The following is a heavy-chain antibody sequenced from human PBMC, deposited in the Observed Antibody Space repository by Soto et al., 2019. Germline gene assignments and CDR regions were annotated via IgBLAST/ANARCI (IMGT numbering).Heavy chain of an antibody. CDR3: ASLPERQTPETRRDYYYGMDV. CDR1: GDSFTSSW. V-gene: IGHV5-10-1*01. CDR2: IDPSDSYT. J-gene: IGHJ6*04. Sequence: GVPLKILCTGSGDSFTSSWISWVRQMPGKGLEWMGRIDPSDSYTNYSPSFPGHVTISADKSISTAYLQWSSLKASDTAMYYCASLPERQTPETRRDYYYGMDVWGKGTTVTVSS.